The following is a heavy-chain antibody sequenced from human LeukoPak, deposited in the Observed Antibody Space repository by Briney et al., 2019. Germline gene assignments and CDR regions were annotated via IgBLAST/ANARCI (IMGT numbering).Heavy chain of an antibody. CDR2: IYYSGST. V-gene: IGHV4-38-2*02. CDR3: ARDLAGISGSYNGFAY. D-gene: IGHD1-26*01. CDR1: GYSISSGYY. J-gene: IGHJ4*02. Sequence: SETLSLTCTVSGYSISSGYYWGWIRQPPGKGLEWIGYIYYSGSTNYNPSLKSRVTISVDKSKNQFSLKLSSVTAADTAVYYCARDLAGISGSYNGFAYWGQGTLVTVSS.